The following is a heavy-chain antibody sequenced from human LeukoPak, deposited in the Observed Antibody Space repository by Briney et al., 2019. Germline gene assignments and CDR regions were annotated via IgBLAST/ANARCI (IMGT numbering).Heavy chain of an antibody. J-gene: IGHJ4*02. V-gene: IGHV3-74*01. D-gene: IGHD1-26*01. Sequence: GGSLRLSCAASGFTFSSYWMHWVRQAPGKGLVWVSRINSDGSSTSYADSVKGRFTISRDNAKNTLYLQMNSLRAEDTAVYYCARGGKVGATVFDYWGQGTLVTVSS. CDR1: GFTFSSYW. CDR3: ARGGKVGATVFDY. CDR2: INSDGSST.